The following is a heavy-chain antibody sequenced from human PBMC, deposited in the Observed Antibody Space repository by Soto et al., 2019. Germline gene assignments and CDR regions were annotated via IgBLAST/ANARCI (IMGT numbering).Heavy chain of an antibody. CDR3: AREGTCSSTSCPTYFSFGMDV. CDR1: GYTVASYG. D-gene: IGHD2-2*01. J-gene: IGHJ6*02. CDR2: ISAYNGNT. Sequence: ASVKVSCKASGYTVASYGISWVRQAPGQGLEWMGWISAYNGNTNYAQKFQGRVTMTTDTFTRTAYMEVRSLRSDDTAVYYCAREGTCSSTSCPTYFSFGMDVWG. V-gene: IGHV1-18*01.